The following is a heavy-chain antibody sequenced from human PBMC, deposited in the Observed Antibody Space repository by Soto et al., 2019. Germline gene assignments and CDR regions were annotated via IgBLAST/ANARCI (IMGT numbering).Heavy chain of an antibody. J-gene: IGHJ4*02. CDR1: GYTFTSYG. Sequence: QVQLVQSGAEVKKPGASVKVSCKASGYTFTSYGISWVRQAPGQGLEWMGWISAYNGNTNYAQKLQGRVTMTIDTSPSTAYMELRSLSSDDTAVYYCARDRGSYALDYWGQGTLVTVSS. CDR3: ARDRGSYALDY. V-gene: IGHV1-18*01. CDR2: ISAYNGNT. D-gene: IGHD1-26*01.